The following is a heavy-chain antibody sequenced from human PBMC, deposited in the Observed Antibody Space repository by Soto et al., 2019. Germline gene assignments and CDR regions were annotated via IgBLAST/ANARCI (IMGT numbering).Heavy chain of an antibody. V-gene: IGHV3-7*03. CDR3: ARGWAIYCSGGSCYGGGFDY. Sequence: TGGSLRLSCAASGFTFSSYWMSWVRQAPGKGLEWVANIKQDGSEKYYVDSVKGRFTISRDNAKNSLYLQMNSLRAEDTAVYYCARGWAIYCSGGSCYGGGFDYWGQGTLVTVSS. J-gene: IGHJ4*02. CDR2: IKQDGSEK. CDR1: GFTFSSYW. D-gene: IGHD2-15*01.